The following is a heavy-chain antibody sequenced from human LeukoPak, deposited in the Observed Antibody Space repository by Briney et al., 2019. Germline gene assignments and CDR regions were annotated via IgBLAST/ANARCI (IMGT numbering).Heavy chain of an antibody. CDR3: AKFRLSNYDILTGYYYYFDY. V-gene: IGHV3-21*01. CDR2: ISGIGTST. D-gene: IGHD3-9*01. CDR1: GFAFSSYG. J-gene: IGHJ4*02. Sequence: PGGSLTLSCAASGFAFSSYGVSWVRQAPGKGLEWVSSISGIGTSTYYADSVKGRFTISRDNAKNSLYLQMNSLRAEDTAVYYCAKFRLSNYDILTGYYYYFDYWGQGTLVTVSS.